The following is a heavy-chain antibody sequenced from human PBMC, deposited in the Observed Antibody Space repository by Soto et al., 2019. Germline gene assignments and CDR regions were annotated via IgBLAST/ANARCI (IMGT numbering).Heavy chain of an antibody. V-gene: IGHV3-21*01. CDR2: ISSSSSYI. D-gene: IGHD5-18*01. Sequence: EVQLVESGGGLVKPGGSLRLSCAASGFTFSSYSMNWVRQAPGKGLEWVSSISSSSSYIYYADSVKGRFTISRDNAKNSLYLQMNSLRAEDTAVYYCARADVDTAMVSYWGQGTLVTVSS. CDR1: GFTFSSYS. J-gene: IGHJ4*02. CDR3: ARADVDTAMVSY.